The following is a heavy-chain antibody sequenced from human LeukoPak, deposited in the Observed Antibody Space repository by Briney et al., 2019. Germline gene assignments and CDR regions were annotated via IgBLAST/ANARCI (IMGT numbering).Heavy chain of an antibody. Sequence: SETLSLTCTVSGGSISSGSYYWSWIRQPAGKGLEWIGRIYTSGSTNYNPSLKSRVTISVDTSKNQFSLKLSSVTAADTAVYYCARMLDGIWFDPWGQGTLVTVSS. CDR3: ARMLDGIWFDP. D-gene: IGHD1-26*01. V-gene: IGHV4-61*02. CDR2: IYTSGST. J-gene: IGHJ5*02. CDR1: GGSISSGSYY.